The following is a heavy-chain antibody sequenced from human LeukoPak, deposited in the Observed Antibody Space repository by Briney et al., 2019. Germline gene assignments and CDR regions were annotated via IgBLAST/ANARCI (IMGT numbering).Heavy chain of an antibody. CDR2: IFSSDIT. J-gene: IGHJ5*02. Sequence: PSETLSLTCSVSGGSISTFHWHWIRQPPGKGLEWVGYIFSSDITNYNPFLRSRVTISVDTSKNQFSPKLRSVTAADTAVYFCARSDGIVGEEAWFDPWGQGTLVTVSS. D-gene: IGHD1-26*01. CDR1: GGSISTFH. V-gene: IGHV4-4*09. CDR3: ARSDGIVGEEAWFDP.